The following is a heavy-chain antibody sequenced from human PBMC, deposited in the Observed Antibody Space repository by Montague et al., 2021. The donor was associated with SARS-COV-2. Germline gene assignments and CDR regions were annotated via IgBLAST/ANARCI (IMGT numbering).Heavy chain of an antibody. V-gene: IGHV4-39*07. CDR1: GGPISSSCYY. J-gene: IGHJ4*02. D-gene: IGHD3-9*01. Sequence: SETLSLTCSVSGGPISSSCYYWGWIRQPPGKGLEWVGNIYHAGSSYYTPSLKSRPTIFVDTSNIQFSLKLISVTAADTAVYYCARQLLYYDWGGNYWGQGTLVSVSS. CDR3: ARQLLYYDWGGNY. CDR2: IYHAGSS.